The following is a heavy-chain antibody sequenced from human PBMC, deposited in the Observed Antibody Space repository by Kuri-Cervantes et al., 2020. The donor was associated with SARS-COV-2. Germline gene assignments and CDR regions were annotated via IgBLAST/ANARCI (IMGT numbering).Heavy chain of an antibody. D-gene: IGHD2-2*01. J-gene: IGHJ5*02. CDR2: ISSNGGST. V-gene: IGHV3-64*01. CDR1: GFTFSSYA. CDR3: ARDSREYCISTSCSWFDP. Sequence: GESLKIYCAASGFTFSSYAMHWVRQAPGKGLEYVSAISSNGGSTYYANSVKGRFTISRDKSKNTLYLQMGSLRAEDMAVYYCARDSREYCISTSCSWFDPWGQGTLVTVSS.